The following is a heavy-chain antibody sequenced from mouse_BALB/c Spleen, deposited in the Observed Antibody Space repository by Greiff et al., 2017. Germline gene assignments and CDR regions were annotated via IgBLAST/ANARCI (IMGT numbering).Heavy chain of an antibody. CDR3: TRVITTATAMDY. D-gene: IGHD1-2*01. CDR1: GYTFTSYW. V-gene: IGHV1-5*01. J-gene: IGHJ4*01. CDR2: IYPGNSDT. Sequence: VQLQQSGTVLARPGASVKMSCKASGYTFTSYWMHWVKQRPGQGLEWIGAIYPGNSDTSYNQKFKGKAKLTAVTSTSTAYMELSSLTIEDSAVYYCTRVITTATAMDYWGQGTSVTVSS.